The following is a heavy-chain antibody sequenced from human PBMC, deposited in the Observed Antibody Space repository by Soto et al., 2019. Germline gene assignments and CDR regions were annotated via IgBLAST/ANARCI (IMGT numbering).Heavy chain of an antibody. V-gene: IGHV1-69*02. D-gene: IGHD4-4*01. CDR2: IIPILGIA. CDR3: ARGDTVTTVHYYYMDV. CDR1: GGTFSSYT. Sequence: QVQLVQSGAEVKKPGSSVKVSCKASGGTFSSYTISWVRQAPGQGLEWMGRIIPILGIANYAQKFQGRVTITADKSTSTAYMELSSLRSEDTAVYYCARGDTVTTVHYYYMDVWGKGTTVTVSS. J-gene: IGHJ6*03.